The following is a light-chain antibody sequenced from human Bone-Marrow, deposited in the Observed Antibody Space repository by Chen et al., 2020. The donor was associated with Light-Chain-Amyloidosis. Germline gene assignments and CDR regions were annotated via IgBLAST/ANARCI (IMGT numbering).Light chain of an antibody. CDR3: SSYTITNTLV. CDR1: SSDVGGDNH. J-gene: IGLJ1*01. V-gene: IGLV2-14*01. Sequence: QSALTQPASVSGPPGQSLTIPRTGTSSDVGGDNHVSWYQQHPDKAPKLMIYEVTNRPSWVPDRFSGSKSDNTASLTISGLQTEDEADYCCSSYTITNTLVFGSGTRVTVL. CDR2: EVT.